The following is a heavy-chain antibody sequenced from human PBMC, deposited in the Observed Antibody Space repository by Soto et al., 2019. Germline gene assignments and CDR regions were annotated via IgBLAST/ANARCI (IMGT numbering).Heavy chain of an antibody. CDR2: IYYDGNT. CDR3: ARSSIKPQVFMYPFDS. D-gene: IGHD3-3*01. Sequence: VPYTVAGGNGINLSHYRSCISKPPGKGLESIANIYYDGNTYYNPSLKGRVTISLDTSKNQFSLRLNSVTAADTAVYYCARSSIKPQVFMYPFDSWSQGTLVTVSS. J-gene: IGHJ4*02. CDR1: GGNGINLSHY. V-gene: IGHV4-39*01.